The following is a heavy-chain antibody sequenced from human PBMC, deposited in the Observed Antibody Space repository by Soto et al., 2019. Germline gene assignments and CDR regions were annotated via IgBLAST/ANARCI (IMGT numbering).Heavy chain of an antibody. CDR1: GFTFSGSA. CDR3: TVDTYGPDY. Sequence: QGPLVQSGPEVRKPGDSVTVSCKTSGFTFSGSAVQWVRQIRGQGLEWIGWIVVGSGKAKYAPKFQQRVTISRDKATNTAYLEVNSLRHGDTAIYYCTVDTYGPDYWGQGTLVTVSS. V-gene: IGHV1-58*01. CDR2: IVVGSGKA. J-gene: IGHJ4*02. D-gene: IGHD2-8*01.